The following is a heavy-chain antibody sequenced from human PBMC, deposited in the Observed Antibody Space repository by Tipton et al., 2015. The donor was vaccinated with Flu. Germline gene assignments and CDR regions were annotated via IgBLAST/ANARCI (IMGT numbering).Heavy chain of an antibody. CDR2: VYYTGTT. CDR1: GGSISSGSFY. J-gene: IGHJ6*02. D-gene: IGHD3-10*02. V-gene: IGHV4-31*03. CDR3: AREGPYVYGMDV. Sequence: TLSLTCTVSGGSISSGSFYWSWIRQSAAKGLEWIGNVYYTGTTQYNPSLESRLSISIDTSKNQFSLNLKSVTAADTAVYYCAREGPYVYGMDVWGQGSAVTVSS.